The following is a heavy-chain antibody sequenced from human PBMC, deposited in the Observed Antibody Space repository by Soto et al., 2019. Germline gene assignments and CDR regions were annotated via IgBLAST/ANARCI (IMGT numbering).Heavy chain of an antibody. Sequence: EVQLLESGGGLVQPGGSLRLSCAASGFTFSSYAMSWVRQAPGKGLEWVSAISGSGGSTYYADSVKGRFTISRDNSKNTLYLQMNSLRAEDTAVYYCATPPREDYYGSGGGEDWFDPWGQGTLVTVSS. J-gene: IGHJ5*02. CDR3: ATPPREDYYGSGGGEDWFDP. CDR2: ISGSGGST. V-gene: IGHV3-23*01. D-gene: IGHD3-10*01. CDR1: GFTFSSYA.